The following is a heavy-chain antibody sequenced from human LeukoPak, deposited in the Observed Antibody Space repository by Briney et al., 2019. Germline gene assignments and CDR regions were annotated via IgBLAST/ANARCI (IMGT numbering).Heavy chain of an antibody. CDR3: ARDLWSTAAGMFDF. CDR1: GGSIRSGTNY. D-gene: IGHD2-21*01. J-gene: IGHJ4*02. V-gene: IGHV4-39*07. Sequence: SETLSLTCTVSGGSIRSGTNYWGWIRQPPGKGLEWIGSIYSTGSTKYNPSLKSRVTISVDTSKNSFSLKLSSVTAADTAVYYCARDLWSTAAGMFDFWGQGALVTVSS. CDR2: IYSTGST.